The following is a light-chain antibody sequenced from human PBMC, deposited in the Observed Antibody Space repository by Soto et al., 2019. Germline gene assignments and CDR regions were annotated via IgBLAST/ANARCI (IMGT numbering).Light chain of an antibody. CDR1: SSDIGGYSY. J-gene: IGLJ2*01. V-gene: IGLV2-14*03. CDR3: CSYISGSTLVV. Sequence: QSALTQPASVSGSPGQSITISCTGTSSDIGGYSYVSWYQHLPGKAPKLLISDVKNRRSGVSNRFSGSKSGNTASLIISGLQAEDECYYYSCSYISGSTLVVFGGGTKLTVL. CDR2: DVK.